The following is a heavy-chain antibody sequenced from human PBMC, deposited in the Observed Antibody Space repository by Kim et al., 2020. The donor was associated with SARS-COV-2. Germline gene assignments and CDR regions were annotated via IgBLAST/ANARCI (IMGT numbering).Heavy chain of an antibody. J-gene: IGHJ4*03. CDR1: GFTFRSYC. D-gene: IGHD6-19*01. V-gene: IGHV3-74*01. CDR3: ARDRDKIAVAEH. CDR2: INTDGSNT. Sequence: GGSLRLSCAVSGFTFRSYCMHWVRQAPGKGLVWVSHINTDGSNTNYADSVKGRFTISRDNAKNTLYLQMNSLRAEDTAVYFCARDRDKIAVAEHWGQGTPVTVSS.